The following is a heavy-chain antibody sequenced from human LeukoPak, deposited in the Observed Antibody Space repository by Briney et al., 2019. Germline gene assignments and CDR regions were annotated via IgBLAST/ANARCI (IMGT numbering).Heavy chain of an antibody. Sequence: GGSLRLSCAASGFTFSSYSMNWVRQAPGKGLEWVSYISSSSSTIYYADSVKGRFTISRDNAKNSLYLQMNSLRAEDTAVYYCARDRVQLADAFDIWGQGTMVTVSS. V-gene: IGHV3-48*01. J-gene: IGHJ3*02. CDR2: ISSSSSTI. CDR1: GFTFSSYS. CDR3: ARDRVQLADAFDI. D-gene: IGHD1-1*01.